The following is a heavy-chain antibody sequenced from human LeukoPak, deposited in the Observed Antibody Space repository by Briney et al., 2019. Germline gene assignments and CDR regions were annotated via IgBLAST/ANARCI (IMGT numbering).Heavy chain of an antibody. CDR2: NSGSGGST. CDR3: AKDWYYYDSSGYGALDY. D-gene: IGHD3-22*01. J-gene: IGHJ4*02. Sequence: PGGSLRLSCAASGFTFSSYAMSWVRQAPGKGLEWVSANSGSGGSTYYADSVKGRFTISRDNSKNTLYLQMNSLRAEDTAVYYCAKDWYYYDSSGYGALDYWGQGTLVTVSS. CDR1: GFTFSSYA. V-gene: IGHV3-23*01.